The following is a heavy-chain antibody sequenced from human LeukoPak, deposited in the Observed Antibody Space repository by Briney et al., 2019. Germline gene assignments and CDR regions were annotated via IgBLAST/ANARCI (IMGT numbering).Heavy chain of an antibody. CDR3: ARAGGYCSSTSCSDY. CDR1: GGSSSGYY. V-gene: IGHV4-34*01. Sequence: SETLSLTCAVYGGSSSGYYWSWIRQPPGKGLEWIGEINHSGSTNYNPSLKSRVTISVDTSKNQFSLKLSSVTAADTAVYYCARAGGYCSSTSCSDYWGQGTLVTVSS. D-gene: IGHD2-2*03. J-gene: IGHJ4*02. CDR2: INHSGST.